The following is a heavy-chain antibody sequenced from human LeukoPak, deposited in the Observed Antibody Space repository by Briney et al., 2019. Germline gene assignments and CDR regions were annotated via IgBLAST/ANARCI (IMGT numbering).Heavy chain of an antibody. CDR1: GYTFTSYG. Sequence: ASVKVSCKASGYTFTSYGISWVRQAPGQGLEWMGWISAYNGNTNYAQKFQGRVTITADESTSTAYMELSSLRSEDTAVYYCARDNAQGVGVVKDYYYGMDVWGQGTTVTVSS. D-gene: IGHD3-3*01. CDR2: ISAYNGNT. V-gene: IGHV1-18*01. J-gene: IGHJ6*02. CDR3: ARDNAQGVGVVKDYYYGMDV.